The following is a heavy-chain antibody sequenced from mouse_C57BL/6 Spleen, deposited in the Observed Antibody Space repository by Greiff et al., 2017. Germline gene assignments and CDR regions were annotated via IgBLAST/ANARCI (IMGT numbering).Heavy chain of an antibody. J-gene: IGHJ1*03. D-gene: IGHD3-1*01. V-gene: IGHV1-82*01. CDR1: GYAFSSSW. CDR3: ASSDWYFDV. CDR2: IYPGDGDT. Sequence: QVQLQQSGPELVKPGASVKISCKASGYAFSSSWMNWVKQRPGKGLEWIGRIYPGDGDTNYNGKFKGKATLTADKSSSTAYMQLSSLTSEDSAVYFCASSDWYFDVWGTGTTVTVSS.